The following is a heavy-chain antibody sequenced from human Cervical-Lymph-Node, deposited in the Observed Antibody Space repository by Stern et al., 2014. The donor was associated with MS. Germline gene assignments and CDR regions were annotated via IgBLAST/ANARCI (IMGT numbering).Heavy chain of an antibody. D-gene: IGHD5-24*01. CDR2: IHNSGTT. CDR1: GGSISSAEYY. CDR3: SRDADGYSLVFGY. V-gene: IGHV4-30-4*01. J-gene: IGHJ4*02. Sequence: QVQLQESGPGLVKPSQTLSLTCAVTGGSISSAEYYWSWIRQSPGKGLEWIGYIHNSGTTYYNTSLKSRVTMSVDTSKNQFSLKLRSVTAADTAVYYCSRDADGYSLVFGYWGRGPLVTVSS.